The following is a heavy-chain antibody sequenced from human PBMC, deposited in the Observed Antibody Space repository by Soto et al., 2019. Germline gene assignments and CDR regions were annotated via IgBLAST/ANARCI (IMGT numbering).Heavy chain of an antibody. V-gene: IGHV1-2*02. CDR2: INPNSGGT. CDR3: ACQPPPAKPARVDF. J-gene: IGHJ4*02. Sequence: SASVKVSCKASGYTFSDYYIHWVRQAPGQGLEWMGWINPNSGGTKYAPKFQGGVTMTRDTSITTAYMELRRLRAGETAVYYCACQPPPAKPARVDFWAQATLVTVSS. CDR1: GYTFSDYY.